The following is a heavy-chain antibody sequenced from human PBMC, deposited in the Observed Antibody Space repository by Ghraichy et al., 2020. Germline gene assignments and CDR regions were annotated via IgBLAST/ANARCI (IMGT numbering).Heavy chain of an antibody. Sequence: GEYLNISCAASGFTFSSYWMHWVRQAPGKGLVWVSRIKGDGSAITYADSVKGRFTISRDNAKNTLYLQMNSLTADDTAVYSCARDWPPSYWGQGTLVTVSS. CDR3: ARDWPPSY. J-gene: IGHJ4*02. CDR1: GFTFSSYW. CDR2: IKGDGSAI. V-gene: IGHV3-74*01.